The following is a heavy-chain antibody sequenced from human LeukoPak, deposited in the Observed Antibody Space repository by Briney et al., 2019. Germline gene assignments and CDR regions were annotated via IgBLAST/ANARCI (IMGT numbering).Heavy chain of an antibody. D-gene: IGHD4-23*01. V-gene: IGHV3-7*01. J-gene: IGHJ6*03. CDR2: IKQDGSEK. Sequence: GGSLRLSCAASGFTFSSYWMSWVRQAPGKGLEWVANIKQDGSEKYYVDSVKGRFTISRDNAKNSLYLQMNSLRAEDTAVYYCARGPTTSYGGNRYYFYYMDVWGKGTTVTVSS. CDR3: ARGPTTSYGGNRYYFYYMDV. CDR1: GFTFSSYW.